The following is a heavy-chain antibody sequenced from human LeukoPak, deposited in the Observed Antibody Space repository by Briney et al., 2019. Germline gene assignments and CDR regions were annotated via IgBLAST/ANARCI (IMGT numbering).Heavy chain of an antibody. V-gene: IGHV3-23*01. Sequence: PGRSLRLSCAASGFTFSSYAMSWVRQAPGKGLEWVSAISGSGGSTYYADSVKGRFTISRDNSKNTLYLQMNSLRAEDTAIYYCAKDPYYYDSSGYYYWGQGTLVTVSS. CDR2: ISGSGGST. CDR1: GFTFSSYA. D-gene: IGHD3-22*01. CDR3: AKDPYYYDSSGYYY. J-gene: IGHJ4*02.